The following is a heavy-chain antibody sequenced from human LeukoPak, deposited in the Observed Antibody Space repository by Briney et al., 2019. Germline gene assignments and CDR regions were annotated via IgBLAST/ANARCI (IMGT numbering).Heavy chain of an antibody. CDR3: AKVDSSGYYPYYFDY. CDR2: IRYDGINK. V-gene: IGHV3-30*02. D-gene: IGHD3-22*01. Sequence: QPGGSLRLSSAESGFTFSSYSRHWVRQAPGKGLGWGAFIRYDGINKYYADSVKGRFTISRDNSKNTLYLQMNSLRAEDTDVYYCAKVDSSGYYPYYFDYWGEGTPVTVSS. J-gene: IGHJ4*02. CDR1: GFTFSSYS.